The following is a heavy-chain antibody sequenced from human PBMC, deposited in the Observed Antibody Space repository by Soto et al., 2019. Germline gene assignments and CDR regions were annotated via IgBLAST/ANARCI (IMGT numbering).Heavy chain of an antibody. CDR1: GFTFSSYS. D-gene: IGHD2-2*01. CDR2: ISSSSTI. Sequence: GGSLRLSCAASGFTFSSYSMNWVRQAPGKGLEWVSYISSSSTIYYADSVKGRFTISRDNAKNSLYLQMNSLRDEDTAVYYCARDGGDTAGSKLSRGYFQHWGQGTLVTVSS. CDR3: ARDGGDTAGSKLSRGYFQH. V-gene: IGHV3-48*02. J-gene: IGHJ1*01.